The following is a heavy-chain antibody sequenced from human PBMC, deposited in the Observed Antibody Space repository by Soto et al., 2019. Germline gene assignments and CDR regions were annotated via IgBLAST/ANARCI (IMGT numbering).Heavy chain of an antibody. CDR1: GGSISSGGYY. D-gene: IGHD3-10*01. CDR3: AGESGSGGPNWFDP. Sequence: SETLSLTCTVSGGSISSGGYYWSWIRQHPGKGLEWIGYIYYSGSTYYNPSLKSRVTISVDTSKNQFSLKLSSVTAADTAVYYCAGESGSGGPNWFDPWGQGTLVTVSS. CDR2: IYYSGST. J-gene: IGHJ5*02. V-gene: IGHV4-31*03.